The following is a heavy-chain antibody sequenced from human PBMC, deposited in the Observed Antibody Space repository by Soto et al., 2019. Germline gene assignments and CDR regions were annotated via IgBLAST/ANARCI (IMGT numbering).Heavy chain of an antibody. V-gene: IGHV3-30-3*01. J-gene: IGHJ4*02. CDR1: GFTFSSYD. CDR3: ARSGFDY. Sequence: QVQLVESGGGVVQPGRSLRLSCAASGFTFSSYDMHWVRQAPGKGLEWVAVISYDGSNKYYAESVKGRFTISRDNSKDTLYVQMNSLGAEDTAVYYCARSGFDYWGQGTLVTVSS. CDR2: ISYDGSNK.